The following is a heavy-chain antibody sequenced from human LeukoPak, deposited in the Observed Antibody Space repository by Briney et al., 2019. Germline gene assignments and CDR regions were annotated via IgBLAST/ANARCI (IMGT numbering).Heavy chain of an antibody. J-gene: IGHJ6*04. D-gene: IGHD2-15*01. V-gene: IGHV4-30-4*01. Sequence: SETLSLTCTVSGGSISSDDYYWSWIRQPPGKGLEGIGYIYYSGRTYYNPSLKSLVTISVDTSKHQFSLKLSSVTAADTAVYYCARDGDILGYGMDVWSKGTTVTVSS. CDR2: IYYSGRT. CDR3: ARDGDILGYGMDV. CDR1: GGSISSDDYY.